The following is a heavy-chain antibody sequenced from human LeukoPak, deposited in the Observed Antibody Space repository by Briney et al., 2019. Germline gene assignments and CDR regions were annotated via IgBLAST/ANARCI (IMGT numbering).Heavy chain of an antibody. Sequence: GASVKVSCKASGYTFTGYYVHWVRQAPGQGLEWMGWINPNSGGTNYAQKFQGRVTMTRDTSISTAYMELSRLRSDDTAVYYCARVHSSSWHLLGYWGQGTLVTVSS. V-gene: IGHV1-2*02. CDR2: INPNSGGT. CDR1: GYTFTGYY. J-gene: IGHJ4*02. D-gene: IGHD6-13*01. CDR3: ARVHSSSWHLLGY.